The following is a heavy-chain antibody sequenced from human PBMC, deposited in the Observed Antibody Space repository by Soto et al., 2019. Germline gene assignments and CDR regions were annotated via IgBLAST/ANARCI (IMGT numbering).Heavy chain of an antibody. V-gene: IGHV3-53*04. Sequence: GGSLRLSCAASGFTVSSNYMSWVRQAPGKGLEWVSVICSGGSTYYADSVKGRFTITRHNSKNTLYLQMNSLRAEDTAGYYCARETQPFQEGGFDPWGQGTLVTVSS. J-gene: IGHJ5*02. CDR1: GFTVSSNY. D-gene: IGHD1-1*01. CDR2: ICSGGST. CDR3: ARETQPFQEGGFDP.